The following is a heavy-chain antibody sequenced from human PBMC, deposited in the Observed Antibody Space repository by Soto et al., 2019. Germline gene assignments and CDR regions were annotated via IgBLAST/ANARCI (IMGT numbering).Heavy chain of an antibody. J-gene: IGHJ5*02. D-gene: IGHD3-10*01. CDR1: GYTFTGYY. Sequence: ASVKVSCKASGYTFTGYYMHWVRQAPGQGLEWMGWISPYSGNTNYAQKVQGRVTMTTDNSTSTAYMELRSLRSDDTAVYYCARDRSGSGSYYWFDPWGQGTLVTVSS. CDR2: ISPYSGNT. V-gene: IGHV1-18*04. CDR3: ARDRSGSGSYYWFDP.